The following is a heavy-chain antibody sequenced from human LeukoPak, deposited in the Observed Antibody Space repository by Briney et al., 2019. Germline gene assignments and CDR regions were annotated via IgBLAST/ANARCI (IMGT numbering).Heavy chain of an antibody. CDR2: ISSSSSYI. J-gene: IGHJ4*02. CDR1: GFTFSSYS. CDR3: VKGGHSGTYYGDS. V-gene: IGHV3-21*01. Sequence: PGGSLRLSCAASGFTFSSYSMNWVRQAPGKGLEWVSSISSSSSYIYYADSVKGRFTISRDNAKNSLYLQMNSLRAEDTAVYYCVKGGHSGTYYGDSWGQGTLVTVSS. D-gene: IGHD1-26*01.